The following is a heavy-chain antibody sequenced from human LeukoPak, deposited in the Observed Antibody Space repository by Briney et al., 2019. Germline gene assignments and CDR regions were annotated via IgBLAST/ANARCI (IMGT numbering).Heavy chain of an antibody. V-gene: IGHV3-30-3*01. CDR3: ARDYYDFWSGYSTYFDY. J-gene: IGHJ4*02. Sequence: GGSLRLSCAASGFPFSRYAVHWVRQAPGKGLEWVALRSHDGGIEDYADSVKGRFTISRDNAKNSLYLQMNSLRAEDTAVYYCARDYYDFWSGYSTYFDYWGQGTLVTVSS. D-gene: IGHD3-3*01. CDR2: RSHDGGIE. CDR1: GFPFSRYA.